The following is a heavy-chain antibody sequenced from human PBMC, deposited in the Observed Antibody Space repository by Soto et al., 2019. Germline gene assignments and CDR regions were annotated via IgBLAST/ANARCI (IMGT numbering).Heavy chain of an antibody. D-gene: IGHD6-13*01. CDR3: ARGGGFFAADGTGGWFDP. CDR2: ISAYNGNT. V-gene: IGHV1-18*04. Sequence: QVQLVQSGAEVKKPGASVKVSCKASGYTFTSYGISWVRQAPGQGLEWMGWISAYNGNTNYAQKLQGRVTMTKDTSTSTGYRERRSLRFDKTAVYSCARGGGFFAADGTGGWFDPWGQGTLVTVSS. CDR1: GYTFTSYG. J-gene: IGHJ5*02.